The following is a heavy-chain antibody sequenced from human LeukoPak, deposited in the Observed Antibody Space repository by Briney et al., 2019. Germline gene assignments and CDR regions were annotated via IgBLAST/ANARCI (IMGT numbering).Heavy chain of an antibody. CDR3: ARDLPVGATRPSGMRDY. CDR2: ISSSGSTI. Sequence: GGSLRLSCAASGFTFRSYEKNWVRQAPGKGREWVSYISSSGSTIYYADSVKGRFTISRDNAKNSLYLQMNSLRAEDTAVYYCARDLPVGATRPSGMRDYWGQGTLATVSS. D-gene: IGHD1-26*01. V-gene: IGHV3-48*03. CDR1: GFTFRSYE. J-gene: IGHJ4*02.